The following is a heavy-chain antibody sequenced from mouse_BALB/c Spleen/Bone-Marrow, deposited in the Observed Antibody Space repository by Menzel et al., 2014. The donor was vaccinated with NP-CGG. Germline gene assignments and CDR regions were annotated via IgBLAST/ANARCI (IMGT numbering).Heavy chain of an antibody. CDR3: ASYRYAWYFDV. V-gene: IGHV14-3*02. D-gene: IGHD2-14*01. J-gene: IGHJ1*01. Sequence: EVHLVESGTELVKLGASVKLSCTASGFNIXDTYMHWVKQRPEQGLEWIGRIDPANGNTKYDPKFQGKATITADTSSNTAYLQLSSLTSEDTAVYYCASYRYAWYFDVWGAGTTVTVSS. CDR1: GFNIXDTY. CDR2: IDPANGNT.